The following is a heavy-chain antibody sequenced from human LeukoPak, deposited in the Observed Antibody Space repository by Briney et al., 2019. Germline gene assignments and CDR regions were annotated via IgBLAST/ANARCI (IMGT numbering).Heavy chain of an antibody. J-gene: IGHJ4*02. V-gene: IGHV1-2*02. CDR3: ARETGATIDY. CDR1: GYTFTGYY. D-gene: IGHD1-26*01. Sequence: ASVKVSCKASGYTFTGYYMNWVRQAPGQGLEWMAWIDPNSGGTNYAHKFQGRVTMTRDTSISTAYMELSRLRSDDAAVYYCARETGATIDYWGQGTLVTVSS. CDR2: IDPNSGGT.